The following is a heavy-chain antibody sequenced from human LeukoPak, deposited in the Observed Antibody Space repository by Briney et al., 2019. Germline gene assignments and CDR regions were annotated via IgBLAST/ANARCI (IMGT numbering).Heavy chain of an antibody. V-gene: IGHV5-51*01. Sequence: GESLKISCKGSGYRFTSYWIGWVRHMPGKGLEWMGIIYPGDSDTRYSPSFQGQVTISADRSISTAYLQWSSLKASDTAMYYCAIPGDSSTSCYRCFDYWGQGTLVTVSS. CDR3: AIPGDSSTSCYRCFDY. D-gene: IGHD2-2*02. J-gene: IGHJ4*02. CDR1: GYRFTSYW. CDR2: IYPGDSDT.